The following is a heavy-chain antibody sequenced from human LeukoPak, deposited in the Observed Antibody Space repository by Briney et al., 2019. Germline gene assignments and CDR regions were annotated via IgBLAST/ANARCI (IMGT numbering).Heavy chain of an antibody. D-gene: IGHD5-18*01. CDR1: SGSISGYY. J-gene: IGHJ4*02. CDR3: ARVFRGYSYGPFDY. Sequence: SETLSLTCTASSGSISGYYWSWIRQPPGKGLEWIGYIYSSGSTSYNPSLKSRVTLSIDTSNNQFSLRLSSVTAADTAVYYCARVFRGYSYGPFDYWGQGTLVTVSS. V-gene: IGHV4-59*01. CDR2: IYSSGST.